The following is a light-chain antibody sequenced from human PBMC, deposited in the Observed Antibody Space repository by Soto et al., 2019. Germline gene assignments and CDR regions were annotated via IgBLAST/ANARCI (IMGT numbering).Light chain of an antibody. V-gene: IGKV1-5*02. CDR3: QQEYSFWT. J-gene: IGKJ1*01. Sequence: DIQMTQSPSTLSASLGDRVTIICRASRSVDKWLAWYQQKSGKAPKLLIYEASHLQSGVPSRFGGSGSGTDFTLTINNLLPEDVATYYCQQEYSFWTFG. CDR1: RSVDKW. CDR2: EAS.